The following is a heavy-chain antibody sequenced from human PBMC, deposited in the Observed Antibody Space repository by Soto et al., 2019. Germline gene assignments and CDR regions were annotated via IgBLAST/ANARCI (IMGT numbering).Heavy chain of an antibody. J-gene: IGHJ4*02. Sequence: GGSLRLSCAASGFTFSSYAMSWVRQAPGKGLEWVSAISGSGGSTYYADSVKGRFTISRDNSKNTLYLQMNSLRAEDTAVYYCAKDGLSAGLGLSHFDYWGQGTLVTVSS. V-gene: IGHV3-23*01. CDR2: ISGSGGST. D-gene: IGHD7-27*01. CDR1: GFTFSSYA. CDR3: AKDGLSAGLGLSHFDY.